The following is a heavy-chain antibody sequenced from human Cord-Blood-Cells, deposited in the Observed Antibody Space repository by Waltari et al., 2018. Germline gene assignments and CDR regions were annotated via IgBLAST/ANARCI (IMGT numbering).Heavy chain of an antibody. CDR1: GGSFSGYS. CDR2: INHSGST. Sequence: QVQLQQWGAGLLKPSETLSLPCAVYGGSFSGYSWSWIRQPPGKGLEWIGEINHSGSTNYNPSLKSRVTISVDTSKNQFSLKLSSVTAADTAVYYCARGDHTRVPQQLVYDYWGQGTLVTVSS. J-gene: IGHJ4*02. V-gene: IGHV4-34*01. CDR3: ARGDHTRVPQQLVYDY. D-gene: IGHD6-13*01.